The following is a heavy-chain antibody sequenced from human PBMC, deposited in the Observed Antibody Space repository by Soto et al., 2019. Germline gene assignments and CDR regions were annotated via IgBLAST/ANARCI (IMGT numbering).Heavy chain of an antibody. D-gene: IGHD3-10*01. V-gene: IGHV3-33*01. J-gene: IGHJ4*02. CDR2: IWYDGSNK. Sequence: QVQLVESGGGVVQPGRSLRLSCAASGFTFSSYGMHWVRQAPGKGLEWVAVIWYDGSNKYYADSVKGRFTISRDNSKNTLYLQMNSLRAEDTAVYYCARDIGFGELPVGYWGQGTLVTVSS. CDR1: GFTFSSYG. CDR3: ARDIGFGELPVGY.